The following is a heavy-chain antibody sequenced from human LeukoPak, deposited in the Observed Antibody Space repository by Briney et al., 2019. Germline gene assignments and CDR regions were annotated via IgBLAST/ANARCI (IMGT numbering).Heavy chain of an antibody. Sequence: SETLSLTCAVYGGSFSGYYWSWIRQPPGKGLEWIGEINHSGSTNYNPSLKSRVTISVDTSKNQFSLKLSSVTAADTAVYYCARRPYTYYYGSGSHMLDYWGQGTLVTVSS. J-gene: IGHJ4*02. CDR3: ARRPYTYYYGSGSHMLDY. CDR2: INHSGST. CDR1: GGSFSGYY. V-gene: IGHV4-34*01. D-gene: IGHD3-10*01.